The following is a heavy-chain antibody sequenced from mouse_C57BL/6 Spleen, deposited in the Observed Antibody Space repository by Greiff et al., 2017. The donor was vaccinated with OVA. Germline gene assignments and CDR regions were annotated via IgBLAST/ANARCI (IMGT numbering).Heavy chain of an antibody. CDR2: INYDGSST. J-gene: IGHJ4*01. D-gene: IGHD2-3*01. Sequence: DVHLVESEGGLVQPGSSMKLSCTASGFTFSDYYMAWVRQVPEKGLEWVANINYDGSSTYYLDSLKSRFIISRDNAKNILYLQMSSLKSEDTATYYCARDDGYAMDYWGQGTSVTVSS. CDR3: ARDDGYAMDY. CDR1: GFTFSDYY. V-gene: IGHV5-16*01.